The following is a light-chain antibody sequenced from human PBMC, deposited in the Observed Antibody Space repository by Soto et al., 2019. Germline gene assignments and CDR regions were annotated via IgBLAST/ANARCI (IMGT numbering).Light chain of an antibody. V-gene: IGKV3-20*01. CDR2: GAS. CDR1: HSVSSSY. Sequence: EIGMTQSPATLSVSPGDRATLSCRASHSVSSSYLAWYQQKPGQAPRLLMYGASSRATGSPDRFSGSGTGTDFALAISRLEPEDFAVYFCQHYCSSSLTFGGGTKVDNK. CDR3: QHYCSSSLT. J-gene: IGKJ4*02.